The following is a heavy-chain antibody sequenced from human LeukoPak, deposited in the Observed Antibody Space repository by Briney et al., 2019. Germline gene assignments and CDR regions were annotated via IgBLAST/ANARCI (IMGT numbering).Heavy chain of an antibody. CDR3: ARSYSGYDSGPGGFDY. CDR2: IYHSGST. V-gene: IGHV4-34*01. D-gene: IGHD5-12*01. J-gene: IGHJ4*02. Sequence: SETLSLTCAVYGGSFSGYYWSWIRQPPGKGLEWIGYIYHSGSTYYNPSLKSRVTISVDRSKNQFSLKLSSVTAADTAVYYCARSYSGYDSGPGGFDYWGQGTLVTVSS. CDR1: GGSFSGYY.